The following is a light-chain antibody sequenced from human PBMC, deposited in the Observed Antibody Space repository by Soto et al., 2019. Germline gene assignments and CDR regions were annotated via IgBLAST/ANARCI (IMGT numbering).Light chain of an antibody. V-gene: IGLV2-8*01. Sequence: QSVLTQPPSASGSPGQSVTISCTGTSFDVGGYNYVSWYQQHPGKAPQVLMYEVSKRPSGVPDRFPGSKSGNTASLTVSGLQAEDEADYYCSAYAGSPYLYVFGSGTKVTVL. CDR1: SFDVGGYNY. CDR2: EVS. CDR3: SAYAGSPYLYV. J-gene: IGLJ1*01.